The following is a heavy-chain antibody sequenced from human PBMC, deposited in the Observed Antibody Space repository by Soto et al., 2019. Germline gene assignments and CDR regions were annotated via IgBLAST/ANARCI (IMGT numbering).Heavy chain of an antibody. CDR1: GFSLSTSGVG. J-gene: IGHJ5*02. CDR3: AHRRGGYALFDP. CDR2: IYWDDDK. V-gene: IGHV2-5*02. D-gene: IGHD5-12*01. Sequence: QITLKESGPTLVQPTQTLTLTCTFSGFSLSTSGVGVGWIRQPPGKALEWLALIYWDDDKRYIPSLKSRLTITQDTSKNQVVLTMTNMVPVDTATYYCAHRRGGYALFDPCGQGTLVTVSS.